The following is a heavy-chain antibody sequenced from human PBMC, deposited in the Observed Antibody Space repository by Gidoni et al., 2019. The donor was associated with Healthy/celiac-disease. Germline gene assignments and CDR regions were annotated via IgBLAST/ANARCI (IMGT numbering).Heavy chain of an antibody. J-gene: IGHJ4*02. D-gene: IGHD2-2*01. CDR3: ARGSLVDIVVVPAGTIGYYFDY. CDR1: GYTFTGYY. CDR2: INPNSGGT. Sequence: QVQLVQSGAEVKKPGASVKVSCKASGYTFTGYYMHWVRQAPGQGLEWMGWINPNSGGTNYAQKFQGWVTMTRDTAISTAYMELSRLRSDDTAVYYCARGSLVDIVVVPAGTIGYYFDYWGQGTLVTVSS. V-gene: IGHV1-2*04.